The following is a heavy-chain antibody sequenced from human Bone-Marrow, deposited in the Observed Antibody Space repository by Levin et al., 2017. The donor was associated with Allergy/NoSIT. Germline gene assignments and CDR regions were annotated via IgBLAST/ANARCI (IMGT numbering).Heavy chain of an antibody. D-gene: IGHD3-22*01. V-gene: IGHV4-59*01. CDR1: GGSISAYY. Sequence: SSETLSLTCTVSGGSISAYYWSWIRQTPEKGLEWIGYIYYRGSTNYNPSLKSRVTISLDTSKNQFSLRLNSVTAADTAVYYCARDDGSGYYDHWGQGTLVTVSS. J-gene: IGHJ5*02. CDR3: ARDDGSGYYDH. CDR2: IYYRGST.